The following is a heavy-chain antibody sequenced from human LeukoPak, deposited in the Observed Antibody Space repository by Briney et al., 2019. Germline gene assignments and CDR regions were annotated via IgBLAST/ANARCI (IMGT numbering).Heavy chain of an antibody. CDR2: MYVSGTT. CDR3: ASENYYDSSGYSEGLDV. J-gene: IGHJ6*02. Sequence: SETLSLTCTVSGGSISSYYWTWVRQPAGKGLEWIGRMYVSGTTNYNPSLKSRVTMSVDTSENQFSLKLTSVTAADTAVYYCASENYYDSSGYSEGLDVWGQGTTVTVSS. CDR1: GGSISSYY. V-gene: IGHV4-4*07. D-gene: IGHD3-22*01.